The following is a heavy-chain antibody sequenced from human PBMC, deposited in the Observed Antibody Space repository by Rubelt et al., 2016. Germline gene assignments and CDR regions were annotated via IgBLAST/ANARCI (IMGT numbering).Heavy chain of an antibody. J-gene: IGHJ3*02. CDR2: INHSGST. CDR1: GFTFSSYA. Sequence: VQLLESGGGLVQPGGSLRLSCAASGFTFSSYAMSWIRQPPGTGLEWIGEINHSGSTNYNPSLKSRVTISVDTSKNQFSLKLSSVTAADTAVYYCASQSSSGWYAFDIWGQGTMVTVSS. CDR3: ASQSSSGWYAFDI. V-gene: IGHV4-34*01. D-gene: IGHD6-19*01.